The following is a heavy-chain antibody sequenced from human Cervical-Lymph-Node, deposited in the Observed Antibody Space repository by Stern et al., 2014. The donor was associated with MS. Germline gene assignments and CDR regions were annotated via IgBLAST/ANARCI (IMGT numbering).Heavy chain of an antibody. CDR3: AKGGSGSYLD. CDR2: IPYDGRAK. Sequence: VQLLESGGGVVQPGRSLRVSCEASGFAFRRYALQCVRQAPGKGLEWLALIPYDGRAKYYPDSVKGRFTVSRDNSNNTVDLEMNSLRLEDTAVYYCAKGGSGSYLDWGQGSLVTVSS. V-gene: IGHV3-30*04. J-gene: IGHJ4*02. CDR1: GFAFRRYA. D-gene: IGHD1-26*01.